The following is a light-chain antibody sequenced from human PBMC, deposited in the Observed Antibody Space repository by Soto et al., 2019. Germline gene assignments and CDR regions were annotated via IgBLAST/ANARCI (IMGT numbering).Light chain of an antibody. CDR2: EVS. CDR3: SSYTSSFTLI. Sequence: QSVLTQPASVSGSPGQSITISCTGSSSDVGDYNYVSWYQQKPGKVPKLIIYEVSHRPSGVSNRLSGSKSGNTASLTSSGLQAEDEANYYCSSYTSSFTLIFGGGTKLTVL. V-gene: IGLV2-14*01. CDR1: SSDVGDYNY. J-gene: IGLJ2*01.